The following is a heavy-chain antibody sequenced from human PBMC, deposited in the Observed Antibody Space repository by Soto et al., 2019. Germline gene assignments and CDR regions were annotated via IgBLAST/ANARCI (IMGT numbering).Heavy chain of an antibody. Sequence: QVQLQESGPGLVKPSETLSLTCTVSGDSISDYYWSWIRQPPGKGLEWIGYIYHSGSTYYNPSLKSRVTISLDASKNQFSLKLSSVTAADTAVYYCASASRNYFAYWGQGTLVTVSS. V-gene: IGHV4-59*01. CDR2: IYHSGST. CDR3: ASASRNYFAY. CDR1: GDSISDYY. J-gene: IGHJ4*02.